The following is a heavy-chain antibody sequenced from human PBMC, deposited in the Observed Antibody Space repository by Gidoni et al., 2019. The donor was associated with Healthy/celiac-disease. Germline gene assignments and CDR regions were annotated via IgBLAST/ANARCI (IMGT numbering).Heavy chain of an antibody. J-gene: IGHJ4*02. CDR2: INAGKGNT. Sequence: QVQLVQSGAEVKKPGASVKVSCKASGYTFTSYAMHWVRQAPGQRLEWRGWINAGKGNTKKSQEFQGRVPNTRETSAGTTYMELCSLRTEDTAVYYWARTDTTMAPFDYWGQGTLVTVSS. CDR3: ARTDTTMAPFDY. V-gene: IGHV1-3*01. CDR1: GYTFTSYA. D-gene: IGHD5-18*01.